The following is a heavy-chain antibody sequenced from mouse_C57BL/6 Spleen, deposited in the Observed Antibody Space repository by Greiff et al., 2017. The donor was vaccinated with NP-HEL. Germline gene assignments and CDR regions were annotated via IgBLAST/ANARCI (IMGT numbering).Heavy chain of an antibody. CDR3: ASRVYGSSFDY. J-gene: IGHJ2*01. CDR2: IDPSDSET. D-gene: IGHD1-1*01. Sequence: VQLQQPGAELVRPGSSVKLSCKASGYTFTSYWMHWVKQRPIQGLEWIGNIDPSDSETHYNQKFKDKATLTVDKSSSTAYMQLSSLTSEDSAVYYCASRVYGSSFDYWGQGTTLTVSS. CDR1: GYTFTSYW. V-gene: IGHV1-52*01.